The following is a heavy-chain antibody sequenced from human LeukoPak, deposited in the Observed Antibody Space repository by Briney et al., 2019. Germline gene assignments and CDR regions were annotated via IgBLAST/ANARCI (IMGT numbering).Heavy chain of an antibody. CDR2: INPSGGST. D-gene: IGHD1-1*01. Sequence: ASVTVSCKASGYTFTSYYMHWLRQAPGQGLEWMGIINPSGGSTSYAQKFQGRVTMTRDMSTSTVYMELSSLRSEDTAVYYCARDHGGQLDVYYYMDAWGKGTTVTVSS. V-gene: IGHV1-46*01. CDR1: GYTFTSYY. CDR3: ARDHGGQLDVYYYMDA. J-gene: IGHJ6*03.